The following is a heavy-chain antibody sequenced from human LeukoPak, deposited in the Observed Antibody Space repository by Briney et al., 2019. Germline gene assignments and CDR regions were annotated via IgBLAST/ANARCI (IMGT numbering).Heavy chain of an antibody. CDR3: ARDLGGYSSGWGDY. J-gene: IGHJ4*02. Sequence: PGGSLRLSCAASGFIFSSYWMSWVRQARGEGVEWVANIKQDGSEKYYVDCVKGRFTISRENAKNSPYLQMNSLRAEDTAVYYCARDLGGYSSGWGDYWGQGTLVTVSS. CDR1: GFIFSSYW. V-gene: IGHV3-7*01. CDR2: IKQDGSEK. D-gene: IGHD6-19*01.